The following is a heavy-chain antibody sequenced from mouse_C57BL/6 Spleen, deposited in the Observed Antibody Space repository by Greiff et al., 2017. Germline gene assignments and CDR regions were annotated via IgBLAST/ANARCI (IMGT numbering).Heavy chain of an antibody. CDR2: ILPVSGST. CDR1: GYTFTGYW. Sequence: QVQLQQSGAELMKPGASVKLSCKATGYTFTGYWIEWVKQRPGHGLEWIGEILPVSGSTNYNEKFKGKATFTADTSSNTAYMQLSSLTTEDSAIYYCARDYGSSPQRVFYAMDYWGQGTSVTVSS. CDR3: ARDYGSSPQRVFYAMDY. D-gene: IGHD1-1*01. V-gene: IGHV1-9*01. J-gene: IGHJ4*01.